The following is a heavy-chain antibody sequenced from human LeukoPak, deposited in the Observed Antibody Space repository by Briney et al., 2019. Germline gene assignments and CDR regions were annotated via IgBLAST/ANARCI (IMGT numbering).Heavy chain of an antibody. CDR2: IYPGDSDT. J-gene: IGHJ4*02. V-gene: IGHV5-51*01. CDR1: GYSFTNYW. Sequence: PGESLKISCKGSGYSFTNYWIGWVRQMPGKGLEWMGIIYPGDSDTRYIPSFQGQVTISADKSINTAYLQWSSLKASDTAMYYCARRVDSYWFSDYWGQGTLVTVSS. CDR3: ARRVDSYWFSDY. D-gene: IGHD1-26*01.